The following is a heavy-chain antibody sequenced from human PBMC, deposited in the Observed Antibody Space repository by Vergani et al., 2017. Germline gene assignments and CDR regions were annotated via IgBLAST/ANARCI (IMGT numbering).Heavy chain of an antibody. CDR1: GGTFSSYA. D-gene: IGHD1-26*01. J-gene: IGHJ4*02. Sequence: QVQLVQSGAEVKKPRSSVKVSCKASGGTFSSYAISWVRQAPGQGLEWMGWINTNTGNPTYAQGFTGRVVFSLDTSVSTAYLQISSLKADDTAVYYCARGSGVWSPPLLAYWGQGTLVTVSS. V-gene: IGHV7-4-1*02. CDR2: INTNTGNP. CDR3: ARGSGVWSPPLLAY.